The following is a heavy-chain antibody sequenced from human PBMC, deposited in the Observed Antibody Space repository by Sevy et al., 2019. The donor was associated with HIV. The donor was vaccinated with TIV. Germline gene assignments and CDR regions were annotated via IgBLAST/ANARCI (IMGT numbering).Heavy chain of an antibody. J-gene: IGHJ3*02. CDR2: IIPIFGTA. D-gene: IGHD6-19*01. CDR3: AIEGVRAVAGTNDAFDI. V-gene: IGHV1-69*13. Sequence: ASVKVSCKASGGTFSSYAISWVRQAPGQGLEWMGGIIPIFGTANYAQKFQGRVTITADESTSTAYMELSSLRSEDTAVYYCAIEGVRAVAGTNDAFDIWGQGTMVTVSS. CDR1: GGTFSSYA.